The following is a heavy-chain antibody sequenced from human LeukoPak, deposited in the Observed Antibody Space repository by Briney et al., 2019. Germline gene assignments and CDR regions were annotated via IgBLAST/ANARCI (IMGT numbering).Heavy chain of an antibody. Sequence: GGSLRLSCAASGFAFSSSAMSWVRQAPGKGLEWVSAISNNGGYTYYADSVQGRFTISRDNSKSTLCLQMNSLRAEDTAVYYCAKQLGYCSDGSCYFPYWGQGTLVTVSS. CDR2: ISNNGGYT. V-gene: IGHV3-23*01. J-gene: IGHJ4*02. CDR3: AKQLGYCSDGSCYFPY. D-gene: IGHD2-15*01. CDR1: GFAFSSSA.